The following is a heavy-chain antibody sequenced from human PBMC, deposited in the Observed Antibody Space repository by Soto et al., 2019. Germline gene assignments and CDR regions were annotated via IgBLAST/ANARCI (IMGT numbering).Heavy chain of an antibody. CDR2: IYYSGST. V-gene: IGHV4-31*03. CDR1: GGSISNGGYY. CDR3: ARRSSNYGFFDY. Sequence: SETLSLTCTVSGGSISNGGYYWSWIRQHPGKGLEWIGYIYYSGSTYYDPSLKSRVTISVDTSKNQFSLKMSSVTAADTAVYYCARRSSNYGFFDYWGQGTLVTSPQ. J-gene: IGHJ4*02. D-gene: IGHD4-17*01.